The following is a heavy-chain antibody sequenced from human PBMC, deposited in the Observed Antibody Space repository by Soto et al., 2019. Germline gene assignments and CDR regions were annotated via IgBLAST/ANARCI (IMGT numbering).Heavy chain of an antibody. J-gene: IGHJ4*02. CDR1: GFTFSSYA. V-gene: IGHV3-30*09. D-gene: IGHD1-26*01. Sequence: GGSLRLSCAASGFTFSSYAMHWVRQAPGKGLEWVAVISYDGSNKYYADSVKGRFAISRDNSKNTLYLQMNSLRAEDAAVYYCARALFFGGGSYFDYWGQGTLVTVSS. CDR2: ISYDGSNK. CDR3: ARALFFGGGSYFDY.